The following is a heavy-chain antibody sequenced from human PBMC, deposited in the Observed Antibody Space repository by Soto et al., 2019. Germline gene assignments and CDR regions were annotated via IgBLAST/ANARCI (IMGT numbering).Heavy chain of an antibody. Sequence: ASVKVSCKASGGTFSSYAISWVRQAPGQGLEWMGGIIPIFGTANYAQKFQGRVTITADESTSTAYMELSSLRSEDTAVYYCARVGITYYYDSSGDTWGQGTLVTVSS. V-gene: IGHV1-69*13. CDR2: IIPIFGTA. CDR1: GGTFSSYA. D-gene: IGHD3-22*01. CDR3: ARVGITYYYDSSGDT. J-gene: IGHJ5*02.